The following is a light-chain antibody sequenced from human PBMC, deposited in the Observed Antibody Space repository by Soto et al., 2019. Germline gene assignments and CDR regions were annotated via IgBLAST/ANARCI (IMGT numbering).Light chain of an antibody. CDR1: ESVGDDF. CDR2: RTS. J-gene: IGKJ1*01. CDR3: QEYGTLRT. V-gene: IGKV3-20*01. Sequence: EVVLTQSPGTLSLSPGERATLSCRASESVGDDFFAWYQQKPGQPPKLLIYRTSRRATGTPDRFSGSGSGTDFTLTISRLEPEDFAVYYCQEYGTLRTFGQGTKVEIK.